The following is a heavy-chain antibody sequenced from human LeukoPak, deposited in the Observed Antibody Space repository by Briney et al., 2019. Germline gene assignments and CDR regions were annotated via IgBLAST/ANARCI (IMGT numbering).Heavy chain of an antibody. D-gene: IGHD3-10*01. V-gene: IGHV1-69*06. CDR1: GGTFSSYA. Sequence: SVKVSCKASGGTFSSYAISWVRQAPGQGLEWMGGIIPISGTANYAQKFQGRVTITADKSTSTAYMELSSLRSEDTAVYYCARGGITMVRGVRRGAYYFDYWGQGTLVTVSS. CDR3: ARGGITMVRGVRRGAYYFDY. CDR2: IIPISGTA. J-gene: IGHJ4*02.